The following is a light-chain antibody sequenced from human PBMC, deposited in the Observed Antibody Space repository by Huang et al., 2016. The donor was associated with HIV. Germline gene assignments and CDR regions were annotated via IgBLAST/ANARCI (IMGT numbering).Light chain of an antibody. CDR1: QSIMHSYGYNY. Sequence: DIVMSQSPLSLAVTPGEPASISCRSSQSIMHSYGYNYLDWHVQKPGQSPPLLIYMGSNRAYGVPDRVSGGGSGVEFTLKISRVEAEDVGVYYCMQAQQSPYTFGPGTKLEIK. V-gene: IGKV2-28*01. J-gene: IGKJ2*01. CDR2: MGS. CDR3: MQAQQSPYT.